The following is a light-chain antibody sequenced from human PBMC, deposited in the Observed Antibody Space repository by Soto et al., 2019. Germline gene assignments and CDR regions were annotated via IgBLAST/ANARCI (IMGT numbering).Light chain of an antibody. Sequence: EIVLTQSPGTLSLSPVEGATLSFRASQSVSSTFLTWYQQKPGQAPRLLIYGASSRATGIPDRFSGGGSGTDFTLTISRLEPEDFAVYYCQQFSSYPLTFGGGTKVDIK. V-gene: IGKV3-20*01. CDR1: QSVSSTF. CDR3: QQFSSYPLT. CDR2: GAS. J-gene: IGKJ4*01.